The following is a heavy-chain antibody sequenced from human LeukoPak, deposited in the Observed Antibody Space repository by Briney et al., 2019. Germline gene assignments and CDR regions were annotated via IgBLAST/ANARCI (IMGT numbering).Heavy chain of an antibody. D-gene: IGHD1-1*01. J-gene: IGHJ4*02. V-gene: IGHV3-64*01. CDR1: GFTFSSYA. Sequence: PGGSLRLSCAASGFTFSSYAMHWVRQAPGKGLEYVSAISSNGGSTYYANSVKGRFTISRDNSKNTLYLQMGSLRAEDMAVYYCARANTHVEDYFDYWGQGTLVTVSS. CDR3: ARANTHVEDYFDY. CDR2: ISSNGGST.